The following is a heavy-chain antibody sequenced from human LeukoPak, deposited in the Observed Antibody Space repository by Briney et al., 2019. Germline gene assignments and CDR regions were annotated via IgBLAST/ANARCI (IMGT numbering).Heavy chain of an antibody. CDR3: ARGGVVATILSYDAFDI. CDR2: ISSSSSTI. J-gene: IGHJ3*02. V-gene: IGHV3-48*01. Sequence: GGSLRLSCAASGFTFSSYSMNWVRQAPGKGLEWVSYISSSSSTIYYADSVKGRFTISRDNAKNSLYLQMNSLRAEDTAVYYCARGGVVATILSYDAFDIWGQGTMVTVSS. D-gene: IGHD5-12*01. CDR1: GFTFSSYS.